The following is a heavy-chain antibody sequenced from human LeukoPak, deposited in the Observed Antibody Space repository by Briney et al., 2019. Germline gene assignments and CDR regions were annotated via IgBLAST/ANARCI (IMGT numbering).Heavy chain of an antibody. D-gene: IGHD4-23*01. Sequence: KASETLSLTCTVSGGSISSTIYYWGWIRQPPGKGLEWIGSMYYGGSTYYNPSLKSRVTISVDASKNQFSLKLSSVTAADTAVYYCARHGPRWPPYYFDYWGQGTLVSVSS. CDR1: GGSISSTIYY. CDR2: MYYGGST. J-gene: IGHJ4*02. V-gene: IGHV4-39*01. CDR3: ARHGPRWPPYYFDY.